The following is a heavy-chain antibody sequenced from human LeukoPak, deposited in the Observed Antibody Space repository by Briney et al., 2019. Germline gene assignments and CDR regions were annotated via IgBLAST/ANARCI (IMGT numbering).Heavy chain of an antibody. CDR1: GYTFTSYG. CDR2: ISAYNGNT. Sequence: GASVKVSCKASGYTFTSYGISWVRQAPGQGLEWMGWISAYNGNTNYAQKLQGRVTMTTDTSTSTAYMELRSLRSDDTAVYYCARGGLTYYYDSSGYQQLDYWGQGTLVTVSS. V-gene: IGHV1-18*01. CDR3: ARGGLTYYYDSSGYQQLDY. D-gene: IGHD3-22*01. J-gene: IGHJ4*02.